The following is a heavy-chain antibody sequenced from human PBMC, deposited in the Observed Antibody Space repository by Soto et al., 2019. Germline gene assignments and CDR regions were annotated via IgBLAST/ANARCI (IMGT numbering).Heavy chain of an antibody. CDR2: IRSKAYGGTT. CDR3: TREGYDFWSGYSPSPLDV. V-gene: IGHV3-49*04. CDR1: GFTFGDYA. J-gene: IGHJ6*02. Sequence: GVLRLSCTASGFTFGDYAMSWVRQAPGKGLEWVGFIRSKAYGGTTEYAASVKGRFTISRDDSKSIAYLQMNSLKTEDTAVYYCTREGYDFWSGYSPSPLDVWGQGTTVTVSS. D-gene: IGHD3-3*01.